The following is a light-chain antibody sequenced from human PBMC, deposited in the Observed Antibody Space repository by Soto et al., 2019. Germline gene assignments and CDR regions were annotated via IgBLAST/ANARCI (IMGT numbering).Light chain of an antibody. Sequence: EIVLTQSPVTLSFSPGERATLSCRASQSVSSSHLAWYQQKTGQAPRLLIYGTSSRATGIPDRFSGSGSGTDFTLTISRLETEDFAVYYCQQYGTSPPYTLGQGTKLEIK. CDR3: QQYGTSPPYT. J-gene: IGKJ2*01. CDR1: QSVSSSH. V-gene: IGKV3-20*01. CDR2: GTS.